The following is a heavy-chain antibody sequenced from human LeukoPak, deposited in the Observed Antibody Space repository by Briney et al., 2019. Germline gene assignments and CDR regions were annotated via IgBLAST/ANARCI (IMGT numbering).Heavy chain of an antibody. J-gene: IGHJ4*02. CDR3: ARERMTGIGFDY. CDR2: INSDGSST. CDR1: GFTFSSYW. V-gene: IGHV3-74*01. D-gene: IGHD2-15*01. Sequence: PGGSLRLSCAAPGFTFSSYWMHWVRQAPGKGLVWVSRINSDGSSTSYADSVKGRFTISRDNAKNTLYLQMNSLRAEDTAVYYCARERMTGIGFDYWGQGTLVTVSS.